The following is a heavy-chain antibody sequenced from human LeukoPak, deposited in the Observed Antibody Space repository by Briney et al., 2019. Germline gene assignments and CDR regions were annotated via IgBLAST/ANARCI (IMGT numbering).Heavy chain of an antibody. Sequence: GASVKVSCKASGYTFTSYYMHWVRQAPGQGLEWMGIINPSGGSTSYAQKFQGRVTMTRDTSTSTVYMELSSLRSEDTAVYYCAGEGHHYYDILTCYYRPYYYYGMDVWGQGTTVTVSS. D-gene: IGHD3-9*01. CDR1: GYTFTSYY. CDR3: AGEGHHYYDILTCYYRPYYYYGMDV. CDR2: INPSGGST. J-gene: IGHJ6*02. V-gene: IGHV1-46*01.